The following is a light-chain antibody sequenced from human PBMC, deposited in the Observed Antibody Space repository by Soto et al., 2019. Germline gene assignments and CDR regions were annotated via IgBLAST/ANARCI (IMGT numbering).Light chain of an antibody. CDR3: ETWDSNTRV. CDR1: SGHSSYI. Sequence: QTVVTQSSSASASLGSSVKLTCTLSSGHSSYIIAWHQQQPGKAPRHLMKVEGSGSYNKGSGVPDRFSGSSSGADRYLTISNLQSEDEADYYCETWDSNTRVFGGGTQLTVL. V-gene: IGLV4-60*03. J-gene: IGLJ3*02. CDR2: VEGSGSY.